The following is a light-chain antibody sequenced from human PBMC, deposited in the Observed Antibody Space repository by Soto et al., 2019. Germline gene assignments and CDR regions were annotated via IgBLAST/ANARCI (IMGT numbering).Light chain of an antibody. J-gene: IGKJ1*01. Sequence: DIQMTQSPSTLSGSVGDRVTITCRASQTISSWLAWYQQKPGKAPKLLIFGASTLQNGVPARFSGGGFGTEFTLTITSLTPEDFATYYCHQVYTYPRTFGQGTKVDIK. CDR2: GAS. CDR3: HQVYTYPRT. CDR1: QTISSW. V-gene: IGKV1-5*01.